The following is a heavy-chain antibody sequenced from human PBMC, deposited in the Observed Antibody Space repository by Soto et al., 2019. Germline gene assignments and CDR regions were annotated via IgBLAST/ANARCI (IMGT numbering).Heavy chain of an antibody. CDR1: GGTFSSYA. D-gene: IGHD6-6*01. CDR3: ARGPVFIAAGYYYYYGMDV. CDR2: IIPIFGTA. V-gene: IGHV1-69*12. J-gene: IGHJ6*02. Sequence: QVQLVQSGAEVKKPGSSVKVSCKASGGTFSSYAISWVRQAPGQGLEWMGGIIPIFGTANYAQKFQGRVTITADECTSTAYMELSSLRSEDTAVYYCARGPVFIAAGYYYYYGMDVWGQGTTVTVSS.